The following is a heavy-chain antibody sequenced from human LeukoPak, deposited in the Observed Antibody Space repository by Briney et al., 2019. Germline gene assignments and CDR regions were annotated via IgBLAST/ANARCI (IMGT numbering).Heavy chain of an antibody. D-gene: IGHD2-21*02. V-gene: IGHV3-21*01. CDR1: GFTFSSFK. CDR2: ISPSSSYI. CDR3: ARDVTGGEWFDP. Sequence: KPGGSLRLSCAADGFTFSSFKMTWVRQAPGKGLEWVASISPSSSYIYYADSLKGRFTVSRDNAKNSLFLQMTSLRAEDTAVYYCARDVTGGEWFDPWGRGTLVSVSS. J-gene: IGHJ5*01.